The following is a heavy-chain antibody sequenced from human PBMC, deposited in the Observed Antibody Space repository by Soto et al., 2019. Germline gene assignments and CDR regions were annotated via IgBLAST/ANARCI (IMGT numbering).Heavy chain of an antibody. CDR1: GFTFSSYA. Sequence: QVQLVESGGGVVQPGRSLRLSCAASGFTFSSYAMHWVRQAPGKGLEWVAVISYDGSNKYYADSVKGRFTISRDNSKNTLYLQMNSLRAEDTAVYYCARDIHQIGAFDIWGQGTMVTVSS. V-gene: IGHV3-30-3*01. J-gene: IGHJ3*02. CDR3: ARDIHQIGAFDI. D-gene: IGHD2-2*01. CDR2: ISYDGSNK.